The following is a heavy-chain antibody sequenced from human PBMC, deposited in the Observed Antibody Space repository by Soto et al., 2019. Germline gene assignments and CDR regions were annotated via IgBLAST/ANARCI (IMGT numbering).Heavy chain of an antibody. CDR1: GFTFDDNA. CDR2: INWKSDI. Sequence: GGSLRLSCAVSGFTFDDNAMHWVRQASEKGLEWVSGINWKSDIGYADSVKGRFTISRDNAENSLYLQMNSLRAEDTALYYCAISQDRGGRTTFIYWGQGTQVTVSS. J-gene: IGHJ4*02. CDR3: AISQDRGGRTTFIY. D-gene: IGHD3-16*01. V-gene: IGHV3-9*01.